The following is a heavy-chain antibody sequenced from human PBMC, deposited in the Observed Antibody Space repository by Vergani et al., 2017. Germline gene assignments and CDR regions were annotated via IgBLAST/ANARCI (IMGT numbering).Heavy chain of an antibody. D-gene: IGHD2-21*02. V-gene: IGHV3-11*01. Sequence: QVQLVESGGGLVKPGGSLRLSCAASGFTFSDYYMSWIRQAPGKGLEWVSDISSSVSTIYYADSVKGRFTLSRDNAKNSLYLQMNSLRAEDTAVYYCARSVVVTAIQPPDYWGQGTLVTVSS. CDR3: ARSVVVTAIQPPDY. J-gene: IGHJ4*02. CDR2: ISSSVSTI. CDR1: GFTFSDYY.